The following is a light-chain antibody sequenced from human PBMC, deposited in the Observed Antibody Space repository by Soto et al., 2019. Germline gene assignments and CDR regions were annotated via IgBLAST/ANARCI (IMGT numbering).Light chain of an antibody. Sequence: VLRLYPATLALSPGKGDTVCCRASQSVSSYLAWYQQKPGQAPRLLIYDASNRATGIPARFSGSGSGTDFTLPISSLEPEDFAVYYCQQRSNWPTFGQGTRLEIK. CDR2: DAS. CDR3: QQRSNWPT. J-gene: IGKJ5*01. CDR1: QSVSSY. V-gene: IGKV3-11*01.